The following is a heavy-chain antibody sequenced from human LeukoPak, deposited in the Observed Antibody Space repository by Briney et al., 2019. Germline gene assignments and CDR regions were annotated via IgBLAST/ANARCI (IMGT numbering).Heavy chain of an antibody. CDR3: AGQVVRGVHNWFDP. V-gene: IGHV4-4*07. CDR1: GGSISSYY. D-gene: IGHD3-10*01. CDR2: IYTSGST. Sequence: PSETLSLTCTVSGGSISSYYWSWIRQPAGKGLEGIGRIYTSGSTNYNPSLKSRVTMSVDTSKNQFSLKLSSVTAADTAVYYCAGQVVRGVHNWFDPGAREPWSPSPQ. J-gene: IGHJ5*02.